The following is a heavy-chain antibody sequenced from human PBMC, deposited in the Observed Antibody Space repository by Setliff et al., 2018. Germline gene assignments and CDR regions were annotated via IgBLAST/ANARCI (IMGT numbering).Heavy chain of an antibody. CDR3: ARHSTIPVTTTNYYYPMDV. D-gene: IGHD2-2*01. Sequence: PSETLSRTCTVSGGSLTYYYWCWDRPLPGEGLEWIGNIFHGESISYNPSLKSRVTITVDTSKNQVSLKVRSVTAADTAVYFCARHSTIPVTTTNYYYPMDVWRKGTTVTVYS. CDR1: GGSLTYYY. CDR2: IFHGESI. V-gene: IGHV4-59*08. J-gene: IGHJ6*04.